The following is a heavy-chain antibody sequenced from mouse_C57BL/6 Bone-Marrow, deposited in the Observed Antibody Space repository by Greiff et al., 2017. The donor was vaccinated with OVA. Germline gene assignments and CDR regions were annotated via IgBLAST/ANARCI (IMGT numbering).Heavy chain of an antibody. V-gene: IGHV2-9-1*01. CDR2: IWTGGGT. CDR3: ASYDYDGFAY. CDR1: GFSFTSYA. J-gene: IGHJ3*01. D-gene: IGHD2-4*01. Sequence: QVQLQQSGPGLVAPSQSLSITCTVSGFSFTSYAISWVRQPPGKGLEWLGVIWTGGGTNYNSALKSRLSISKDNSKSQVFLKMNSLQTDDTARYYCASYDYDGFAYWGQGTLVTVSA.